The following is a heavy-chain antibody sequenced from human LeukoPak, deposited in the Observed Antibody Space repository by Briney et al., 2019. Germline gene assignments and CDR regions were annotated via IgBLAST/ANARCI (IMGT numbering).Heavy chain of an antibody. CDR2: TDHSGST. CDR3: AIMAASGIPRGHYYVDV. V-gene: IGHV4-34*01. J-gene: IGHJ6*03. Sequence: PSETLSLTCAVYGGFFSGYYWTWIRQSPGKGLEWIGETDHSGSTIYNPSLKSRVAISVDTSKNQFSLHLSSVTAADTSIYYCAIMAASGIPRGHYYVDVWGKGTTVTVSS. CDR1: GGFFSGYY. D-gene: IGHD6-13*01.